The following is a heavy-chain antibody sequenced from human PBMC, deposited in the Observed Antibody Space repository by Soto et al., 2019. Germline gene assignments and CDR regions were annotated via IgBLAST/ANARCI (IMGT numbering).Heavy chain of an antibody. CDR1: GYSFTSYW. D-gene: IGHD6-19*01. J-gene: IGHJ6*02. V-gene: IGHV5-51*01. CDR3: AKMNRGDIAVAGSTYYYGMDV. CDR2: IYPGDSDT. Sequence: GESLKISCKGSGYSFTSYWIGGVRQMPGKGLEWMGIIYPGDSDTRYSPSFQGQVTISADKSISTAYLQWSSLKASDTAMYYCAKMNRGDIAVAGSTYYYGMDVWGQGTTVTVSS.